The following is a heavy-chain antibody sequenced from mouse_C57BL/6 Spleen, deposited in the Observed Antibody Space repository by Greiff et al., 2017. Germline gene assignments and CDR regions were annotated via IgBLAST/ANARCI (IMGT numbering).Heavy chain of an antibody. CDR3: TRGGYGNYDMDY. CDR2: ISSGGYYI. J-gene: IGHJ4*01. D-gene: IGHD2-1*01. V-gene: IGHV5-9-1*02. Sequence: EVQLVESGEGLVKPGGSLKLSCAASGFTFSSYAMSWVRQTPEKRLEWVAYISSGGYYIYYADTVKGRFTISRDNARNTLYLQRSSLKSEDTAMYYCTRGGYGNYDMDYWGQGTSVTVSS. CDR1: GFTFSSYA.